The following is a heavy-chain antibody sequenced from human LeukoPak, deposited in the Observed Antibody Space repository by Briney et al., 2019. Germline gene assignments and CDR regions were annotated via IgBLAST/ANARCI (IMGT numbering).Heavy chain of an antibody. V-gene: IGHV4-38-2*01. CDR1: GYSIGSGYF. Sequence: SETLSLTCGVSGYSIGSGYFWAWIRQPPGKGREWIGSMSYDGSTQYNPSPQSRVTISGDTSKNQFSLKLSSVTAADTAVYYCAVTPVGWLPLYYFDYWGQGTLVTVSS. J-gene: IGHJ4*02. D-gene: IGHD5-24*01. CDR3: AVTPVGWLPLYYFDY. CDR2: MSYDGST.